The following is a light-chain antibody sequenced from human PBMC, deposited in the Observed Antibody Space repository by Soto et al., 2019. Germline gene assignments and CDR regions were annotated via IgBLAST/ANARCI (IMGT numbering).Light chain of an antibody. J-gene: IGKJ1*01. Sequence: DIQMTQSPSSLSASVGDRVTITCRASQSIGPWLAWYQQRPGKAPKLLIFDASTLESGVPSRFSGSASGTEFTLTITSLQPDDFATYYCHHYTRPFGQGTKVEIK. V-gene: IGKV1-5*01. CDR3: HHYTRP. CDR1: QSIGPW. CDR2: DAS.